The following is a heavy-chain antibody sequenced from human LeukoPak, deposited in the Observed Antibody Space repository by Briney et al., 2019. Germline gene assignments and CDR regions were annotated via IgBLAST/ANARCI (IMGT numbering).Heavy chain of an antibody. J-gene: IGHJ4*02. D-gene: IGHD6-13*01. Sequence: GGSLRLSCAASGFTFSSYGMHWVRQAPGKGREGLAFIRYDGSNKYYADSVKGRFTISRDNSKNTLYLQMNSLRAEDTAVYYCAKGYSSSWYGDYWGQGTLVTVSS. CDR1: GFTFSSYG. V-gene: IGHV3-30*02. CDR2: IRYDGSNK. CDR3: AKGYSSSWYGDY.